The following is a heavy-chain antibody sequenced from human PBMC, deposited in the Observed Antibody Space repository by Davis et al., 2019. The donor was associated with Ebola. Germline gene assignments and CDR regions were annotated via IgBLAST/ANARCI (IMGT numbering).Heavy chain of an antibody. CDR3: ARVSDGIAAAGPNYYYYGMDV. Sequence: MPSETLSLTCAVYGGSFSGYYWGWIRQPPGKGLEWIGSIYYSGSTYYNPSLKSRVTISVDTSKNQFSLKLSSVAAADTAVYYCARVSDGIAAAGPNYYYYGMDVWGQGTTVTVSS. D-gene: IGHD6-13*01. V-gene: IGHV4-34*01. J-gene: IGHJ6*02. CDR1: GGSFSGYY. CDR2: IYYSGST.